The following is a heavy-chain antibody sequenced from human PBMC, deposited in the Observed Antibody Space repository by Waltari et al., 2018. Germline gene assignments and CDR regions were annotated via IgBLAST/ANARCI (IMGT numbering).Heavy chain of an antibody. CDR1: GYSISSGYY. CDR3: ARRKRPGSSSVWYFDL. D-gene: IGHD6-6*01. CDR2: IYHRGST. V-gene: IGHV4-38-2*01. J-gene: IGHJ2*01. Sequence: QVQLQESGPGLVKPSETLSLTCAVSGYSISSGYYWGWIRQPPGKGLEWIGSIYHRGSTYYNPSLKSRVTISVDTSKNQFSLKLSAVTAADTAVYYCARRKRPGSSSVWYFDLWGRGTLVTVSS.